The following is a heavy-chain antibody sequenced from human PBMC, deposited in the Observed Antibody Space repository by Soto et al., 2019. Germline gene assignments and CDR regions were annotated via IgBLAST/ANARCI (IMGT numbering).Heavy chain of an antibody. V-gene: IGHV4-31*03. CDR1: GGSISSGGYY. CDR2: IDYSGST. J-gene: IGHJ5*02. CDR3: AGVYGDYEGCFDP. Sequence: QVQLQESGPGLVKPSQTLSLTCTVSGGSISSGGYYWSWIRQHPGKGLEWIGYIDYSGSTYYNPSLKGRVTISVDTSKNQFSLKLRSVTAADMAVYYCAGVYGDYEGCFDPWGQGTLVTLSS. D-gene: IGHD4-17*01.